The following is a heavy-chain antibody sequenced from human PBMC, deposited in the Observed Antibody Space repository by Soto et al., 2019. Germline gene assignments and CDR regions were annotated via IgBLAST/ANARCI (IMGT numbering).Heavy chain of an antibody. CDR2: ISYDGSNK. J-gene: IGHJ4*02. CDR3: ASSHTALQLVLLFDY. CDR1: GFTFSSYG. D-gene: IGHD6-13*01. Sequence: GGSLRLSCAASGFTFSSYGMHWVRQAPGKGLEWVAVISYDGSNKYYADSVKGRFTISRDNSKNTLYLQMNSLRAEDTAVYYCASSHTALQLVLLFDYWGQGTLVTVSS. V-gene: IGHV3-30*03.